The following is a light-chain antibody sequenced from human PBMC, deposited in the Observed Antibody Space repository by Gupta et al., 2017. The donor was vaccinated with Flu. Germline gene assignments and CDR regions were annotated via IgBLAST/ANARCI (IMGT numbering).Light chain of an antibody. CDR3: QHRNSFPRT. V-gene: IGKV1-12*01. CDR2: LAS. J-gene: IGKJ4*01. CDR1: HNINTW. Sequence: DIQMTQSPSYVSASIGDRVTITCRASHNINTWLAWYQQRPGKAPQLLIYLASSLQPGVPSRFSGSGSGPNFTLTIDSLQSEESATYYCQHRNSFPRTFGRGTTVDIK.